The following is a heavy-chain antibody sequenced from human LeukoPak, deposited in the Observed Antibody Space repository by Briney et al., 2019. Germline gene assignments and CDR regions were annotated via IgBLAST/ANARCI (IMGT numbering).Heavy chain of an antibody. J-gene: IGHJ3*02. CDR3: ARLLNNDNSGDPDTFDM. CDR1: GGSISSSTYY. Sequence: PSETLSLTCTVSGGSISSSTYYWGWIRQPPGKGLEWIGFIYYSGTTRYNPSLRRRVTMSVDTSKNHFSLKLTSMTAADTAVYYCARLLNNDNSGDPDTFDMWGQGTMVTVSS. D-gene: IGHD3-22*01. V-gene: IGHV4-39*07. CDR2: IYYSGTT.